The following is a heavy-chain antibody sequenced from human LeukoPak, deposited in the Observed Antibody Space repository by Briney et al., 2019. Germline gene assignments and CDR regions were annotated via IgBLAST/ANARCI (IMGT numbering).Heavy chain of an antibody. CDR1: GFTVSSNY. D-gene: IGHD3-10*01. J-gene: IGHJ4*02. V-gene: IGHV3-53*01. Sequence: PGGSLRLSCAASGFTVSSNYVSWVRQAPGKGLEWVSVIYSGGSTYYADSVKGRFTISRDNSKNTLYLQMNSLRAEDTAVYYCARGKWFGDYYFDYWGQGTLVTVSS. CDR2: IYSGGST. CDR3: ARGKWFGDYYFDY.